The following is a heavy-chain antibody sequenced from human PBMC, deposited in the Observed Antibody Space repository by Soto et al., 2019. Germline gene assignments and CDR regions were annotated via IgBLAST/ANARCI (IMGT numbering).Heavy chain of an antibody. Sequence: QLQLQESGPGLVKPSETLSLTCSVSGDSISSSSYYWGWIRQPPGKGLEWIGTINYSGSTYYNPSLKXQVXIXEDTSKIQFSLKVSSVTAADTAVYYCASLYGDYVPYWGQGILVSVSS. V-gene: IGHV4-39*01. J-gene: IGHJ4*02. CDR3: ASLYGDYVPY. CDR1: GDSISSSSYY. CDR2: INYSGST. D-gene: IGHD4-17*01.